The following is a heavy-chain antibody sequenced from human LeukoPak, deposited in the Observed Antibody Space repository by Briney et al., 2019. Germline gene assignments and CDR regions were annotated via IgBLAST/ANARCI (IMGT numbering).Heavy chain of an antibody. V-gene: IGHV3-48*03. CDR3: ARARGSDYYYYYMDV. J-gene: IGHJ6*03. CDR1: GFSFSTYE. CDR2: ITSSGGTK. Sequence: GGSLRLSCAASGFSFSTYEMNWVRQAPGKGLECISYITSSGGTKDYAKSVKGRFIISRDNAKNSLFLQMNSLTTEDTAVYYRARARGSDYYYYYMDVWGKGTTVTVSS.